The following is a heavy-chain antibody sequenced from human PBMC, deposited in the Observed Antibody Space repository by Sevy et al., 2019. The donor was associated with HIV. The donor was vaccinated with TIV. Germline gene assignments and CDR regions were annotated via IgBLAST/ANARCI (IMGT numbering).Heavy chain of an antibody. CDR2: ISSSDNSI. CDR3: AKGGILTVHGY. CDR1: RFTFSDYA. Sequence: GGSLRLSCAASRFTFSDYAMSWVRQAPGKGLEFVSSISSSDNSIYYADSLKGRFTISRDNSKNTRYLLMNSLTAEATAVYYCAKGGILTVHGYWGQGTLVTVSS. J-gene: IGHJ4*02. D-gene: IGHD3-9*01. V-gene: IGHV3-23*01.